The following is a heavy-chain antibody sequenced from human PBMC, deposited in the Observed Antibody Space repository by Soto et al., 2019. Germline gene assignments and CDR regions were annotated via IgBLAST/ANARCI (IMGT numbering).Heavy chain of an antibody. CDR3: AKIWGNNDYDRGCYNPPGY. J-gene: IGHJ4*02. Sequence: SXXXSCAAXXXAFSTFGXXXVRQAPGKGLEWMAVISYDGSNKNYADFVKGRFTISRDNSKNTLDLQMNSLRAEDTAVYYCAKIWGNNDYDRGCYNPPGYWGQGTLVTVSS. D-gene: IGHD3-9*01. CDR2: ISYDGSNK. CDR1: XXAFSTFG. V-gene: IGHV3-30*18.